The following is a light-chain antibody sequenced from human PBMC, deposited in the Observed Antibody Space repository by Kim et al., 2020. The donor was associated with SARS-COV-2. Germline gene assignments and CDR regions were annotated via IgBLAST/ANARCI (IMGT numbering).Light chain of an antibody. CDR3: SSYTSSSTLGV. V-gene: IGLV2-14*03. J-gene: IGLJ1*01. CDR2: DVS. Sequence: SITISCTGTSSDVGGYDSVSSYQQHPGKAPNLMIYDVSHRPSGVSNRFSGSKSGNTASLTISGLQAEDEADYYCSSYTSSSTLGVFGTGTKVTVL. CDR1: SSDVGGYDS.